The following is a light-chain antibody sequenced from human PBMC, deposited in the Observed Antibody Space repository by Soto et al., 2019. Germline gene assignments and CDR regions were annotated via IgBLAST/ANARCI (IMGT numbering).Light chain of an antibody. CDR2: DSN. CDR3: GTWDSGLNSGI. Sequence: QSVLTQPPSVSAAPGQKVTISCSGSSSNIGESFVSWYQHLPGTVPKLLIYDSNKRPSGIPDRFSGSQSGTSATLAITGLRTGDEADYYCGTWDSGLNSGIFGGGTKLTVL. J-gene: IGLJ2*01. CDR1: SSNIGESF. V-gene: IGLV1-51*01.